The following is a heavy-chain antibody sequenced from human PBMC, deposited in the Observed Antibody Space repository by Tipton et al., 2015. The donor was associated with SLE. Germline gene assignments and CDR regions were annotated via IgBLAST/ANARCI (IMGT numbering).Heavy chain of an antibody. CDR3: AKDPNGDFVGGFDI. CDR2: MRASGDRA. J-gene: IGHJ3*02. V-gene: IGHV3-23*01. CDR1: GFTFIKFS. D-gene: IGHD2-21*02. Sequence: SLRLSCAVSGFTFIKFSMSWVRQAPGKGLEWVAGMRASGDRAYYADSVKGRFTISRDNAKNTFSLQMNSLRAEDTALYYCAKDPNGDFVGGFDIWGQGTVVTVSS.